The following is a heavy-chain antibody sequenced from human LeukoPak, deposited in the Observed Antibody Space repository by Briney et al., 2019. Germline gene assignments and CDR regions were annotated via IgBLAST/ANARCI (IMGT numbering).Heavy chain of an antibody. CDR2: ISSSGSTI. J-gene: IGHJ6*02. V-gene: IGHV3-48*03. CDR3: ARDRYGDYGSGSYYPYYYYGMDV. Sequence: GGSLRLSCAASGFTFSSYAMHWVRQAPGKGLEWVSYISSSGSTIYYADSVKGRFTISRDNAKNSLYLQMNSLRAEDTAVYYCARDRYGDYGSGSYYPYYYYGMDVWGQGTTVTVSS. CDR1: GFTFSSYA. D-gene: IGHD3-10*01.